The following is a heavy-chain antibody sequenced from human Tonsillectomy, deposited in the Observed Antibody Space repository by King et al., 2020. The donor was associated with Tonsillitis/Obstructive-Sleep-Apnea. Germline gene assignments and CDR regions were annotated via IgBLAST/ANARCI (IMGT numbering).Heavy chain of an antibody. CDR2: ISAYNGNT. CDR3: ARDEGPIAILTRFDP. CDR1: GYTFISYG. V-gene: IGHV1-18*01. J-gene: IGHJ5*02. Sequence: VQLVESGAEVKKPGASVKVSCKASGYTFISYGISWVRQAPGQGLERMGWISAYNGNTNYAQKLQGRVTMTTDTSTSTAYMELRSLRSDDTAMYYCARDEGPIAILTRFDPWGQGTLVTVSS. D-gene: IGHD2-21*01.